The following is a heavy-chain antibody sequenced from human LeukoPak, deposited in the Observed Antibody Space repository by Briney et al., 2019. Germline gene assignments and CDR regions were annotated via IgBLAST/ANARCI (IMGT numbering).Heavy chain of an antibody. CDR1: GFTFSSYA. J-gene: IGHJ6*03. V-gene: IGHV3-23*01. CDR3: AKIGPGWFGELFYDYYYYYYMDV. D-gene: IGHD3-10*01. CDR2: ISGSGGST. Sequence: PGGSLRLSCAASGFTFSSYAMSWVRQAPGKGLEWFSAISGSGGSTYYADSVKGRFTISRDNSKNTLYLQMNSLRAEDTAVYYCAKIGPGWFGELFYDYYYYYYMDVWGKGTTVTVSS.